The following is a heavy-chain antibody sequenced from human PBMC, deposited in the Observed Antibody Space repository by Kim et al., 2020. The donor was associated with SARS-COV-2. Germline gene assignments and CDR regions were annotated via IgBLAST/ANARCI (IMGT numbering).Heavy chain of an antibody. CDR2: SQQSGST. J-gene: IGHJ6*02. D-gene: IGHD6-19*01. CDR1: GVSISRSSW. V-gene: IGHV4-4*02. CDR3: ARELAVAGTSPLHYFYYGMDV. Sequence: SETLSLTCAGSGVSISRSSWGNWVRLSPGKGLEWMGESQQSGSTKYSTSRKSRVTISVDKSKNQFSLKLSSVPAADTAVYYCARELAVAGTSPLHYFYYGMDVWGQRTTVTVSS.